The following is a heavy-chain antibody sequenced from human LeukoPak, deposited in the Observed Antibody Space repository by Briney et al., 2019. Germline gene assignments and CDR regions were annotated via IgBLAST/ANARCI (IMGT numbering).Heavy chain of an antibody. CDR3: ARRAPLSDAFDI. CDR2: ISAYNGNT. CDR1: GYTFTSYG. V-gene: IGHV1-18*01. J-gene: IGHJ3*02. Sequence: ASVKVSCKASGYTFTSYGISRVRQAPGQGLEWMGWISAYNGNTKYAQKLQGRVTMTTDTSTSTAYMELRSLRSDDTAVYYCARRAPLSDAFDIWGQGTMVTVSS. D-gene: IGHD2/OR15-2a*01.